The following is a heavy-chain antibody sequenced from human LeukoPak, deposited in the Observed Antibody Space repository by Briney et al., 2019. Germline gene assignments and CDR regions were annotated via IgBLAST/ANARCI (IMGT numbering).Heavy chain of an antibody. CDR1: GGSISSSSYY. CDR3: ARLALRDYYYYYMDV. V-gene: IGHV4-39*01. CDR2: IYYSGST. J-gene: IGHJ6*03. Sequence: PSETLSLTCTVSGGSISSSSYYWGWIRQPPGKGLEWIGSIYYSGSTYYNPSLKSRVTISVDTSKNQFSLKLSSVTAADTAVYYCARLALRDYYYYYMDVWGKGTTVTVSS.